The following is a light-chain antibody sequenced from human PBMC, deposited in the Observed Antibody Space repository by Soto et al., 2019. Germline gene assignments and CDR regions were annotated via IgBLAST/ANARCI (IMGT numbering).Light chain of an antibody. CDR1: QTVNND. CDR2: GVS. Sequence: IVMTQSPATLSMSPGERAALSCRASQTVNNDLAWYQQKPGQAPRLLIYGVSTRGTGIPARFSGSGSGTEFTFTISSLQSEDFAVYYCQQYSKWPPTFGRGTRLEI. J-gene: IGKJ5*01. V-gene: IGKV3-15*01. CDR3: QQYSKWPPT.